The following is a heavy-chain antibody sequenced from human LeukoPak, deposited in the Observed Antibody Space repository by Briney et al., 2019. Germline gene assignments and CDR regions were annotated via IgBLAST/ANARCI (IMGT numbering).Heavy chain of an antibody. J-gene: IGHJ4*02. D-gene: IGHD6-25*01. Sequence: GRSLRLSCAASGFTFGSYAMHWVRQAPGKGLEWVAVISYDGSNKYYADSVKGRFTISRDNSKNTLYLQMNSLRAEDTAFYFCAMRRPQHDFDYWGQGTLVTVSS. CDR3: AMRRPQHDFDY. CDR1: GFTFGSYA. CDR2: ISYDGSNK. V-gene: IGHV3-30*04.